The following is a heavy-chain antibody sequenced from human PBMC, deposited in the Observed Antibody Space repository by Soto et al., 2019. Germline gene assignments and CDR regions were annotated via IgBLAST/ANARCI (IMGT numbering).Heavy chain of an antibody. V-gene: IGHV1-2*04. Sequence: AASVKVSCKASGYTFTGYYMHWVRQAPGQGLEWMGWINPNSGGTNYAQKFQGWVTMTRDTSISTAYMELSRLRSDDTAVYYCATTNIAAAGTGFYYYGMDVWGQGTTVTSP. CDR1: GYTFTGYY. D-gene: IGHD6-13*01. CDR2: INPNSGGT. CDR3: ATTNIAAAGTGFYYYGMDV. J-gene: IGHJ6*02.